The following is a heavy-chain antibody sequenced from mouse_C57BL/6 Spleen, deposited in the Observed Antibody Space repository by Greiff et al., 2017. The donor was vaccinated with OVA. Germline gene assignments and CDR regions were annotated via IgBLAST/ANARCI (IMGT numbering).Heavy chain of an antibody. J-gene: IGHJ2*01. D-gene: IGHD3-3*01. CDR2: INPSSGYT. V-gene: IGHV1-4*01. CDR1: GYTFTSYT. Sequence: QVQLQQSGAELARPGASVKMSCKASGYTFTSYTMPWVKQRPGPGLEWIGYINPSSGYTKYNQKFKDKATLTADQSSSTAYIQLSSLTSEDSAVYYCARSGTVPFDYWGQGTTLTVSS. CDR3: ARSGTVPFDY.